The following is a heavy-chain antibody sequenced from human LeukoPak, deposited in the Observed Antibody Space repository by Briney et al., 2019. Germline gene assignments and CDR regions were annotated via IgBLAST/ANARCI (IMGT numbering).Heavy chain of an antibody. D-gene: IGHD3-22*01. Sequence: GESLKISCKGSGYSFTSYWIGWVRQMPGKGLEWMGIIYPGDSDTRYSPSFQGQVTISADKSISTAYLQWSSLKASDTAMYYCARRIADYYYDSSGSAPFDYWGQGTLVTVSS. CDR2: IYPGDSDT. CDR1: GYSFTSYW. V-gene: IGHV5-51*01. CDR3: ARRIADYYYDSSGSAPFDY. J-gene: IGHJ4*02.